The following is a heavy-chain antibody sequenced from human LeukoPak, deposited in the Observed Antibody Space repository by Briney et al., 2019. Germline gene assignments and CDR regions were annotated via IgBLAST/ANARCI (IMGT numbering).Heavy chain of an antibody. CDR1: GFTFSNYA. V-gene: IGHV3-23*01. CDR3: ARDGQSVGPDAFDI. CDR2: ISGSGGST. J-gene: IGHJ3*02. Sequence: PGGSLRLSCAASGFTFSNYAMNWVRQAPGRGLEWVSAISGSGGSTYYADSVKGRFTISRDNSKNTLYLQMNSLRAEDTAVYYCARDGQSVGPDAFDIWGQGTMVTVSS.